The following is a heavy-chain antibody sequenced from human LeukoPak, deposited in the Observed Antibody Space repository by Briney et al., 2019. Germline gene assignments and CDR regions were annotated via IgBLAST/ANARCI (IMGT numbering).Heavy chain of an antibody. CDR1: GGSFSGYF. V-gene: IGHV4-34*01. CDR2: INHSGST. Sequence: SETLSLTCAVYGGSFSGYFWSWIRQPPGKGLEWIGDINHSGSTNCNPSLKSRVTISVDTSKNQSSLKLTSVTAADAAVYYCARARDGYNLRSFDYWGQGTLVTVSS. D-gene: IGHD5-24*01. J-gene: IGHJ4*02. CDR3: ARARDGYNLRSFDY.